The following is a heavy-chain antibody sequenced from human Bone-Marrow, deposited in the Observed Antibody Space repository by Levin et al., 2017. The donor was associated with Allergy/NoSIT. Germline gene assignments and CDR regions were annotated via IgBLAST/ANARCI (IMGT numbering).Heavy chain of an antibody. D-gene: IGHD3-22*01. CDR2: IRSKAKSHTT. J-gene: IGHJ4*02. CDR3: SMGGDGSIGDY. V-gene: IGHV3-72*01. Sequence: GGSLRLSCAASGFTFSDHYMDWVRQAPGKGLEWVGRIRSKAKSHTTEYAASVEGRFTISRDDSKSSLFLQMNSLKIEDTAVYYCSMGGDGSIGDYWGQGTLVTVSS. CDR1: GFTFSDHY.